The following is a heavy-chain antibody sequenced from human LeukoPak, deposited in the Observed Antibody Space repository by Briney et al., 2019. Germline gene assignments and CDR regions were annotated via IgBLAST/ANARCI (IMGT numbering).Heavy chain of an antibody. D-gene: IGHD3-22*01. J-gene: IGHJ4*03. Sequence: GGSLRLSCAASGFTFSSYGMHWVRQAPGKGLEWVAFIRYDGSNKYYADSVKGRFTISRDNSKNTLYLQMNSLRAEDTAVYYCATLPYYYDSSGSYYFDYWGKGTTVTVSS. CDR2: IRYDGSNK. CDR3: ATLPYYYDSSGSYYFDY. V-gene: IGHV3-30*02. CDR1: GFTFSSYG.